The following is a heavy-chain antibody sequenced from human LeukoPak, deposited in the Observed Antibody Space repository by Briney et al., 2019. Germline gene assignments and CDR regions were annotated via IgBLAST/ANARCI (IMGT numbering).Heavy chain of an antibody. CDR2: INHSGST. Sequence: SETLSLTCAVYGVSFSGYYWSWIRQPPGKGLEWIGEINHSGSTNYNPSLKSRVTISVDTSKNQFSLKLSSVTAADTAVYYCARILQLVYYFDYWGQGTWSPSPQ. J-gene: IGHJ4*02. V-gene: IGHV4-34*01. CDR1: GVSFSGYY. D-gene: IGHD6-13*01. CDR3: ARILQLVYYFDY.